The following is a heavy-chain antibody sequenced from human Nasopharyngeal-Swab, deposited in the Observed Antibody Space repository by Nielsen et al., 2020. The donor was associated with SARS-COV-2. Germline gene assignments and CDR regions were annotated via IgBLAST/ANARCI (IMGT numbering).Heavy chain of an antibody. V-gene: IGHV4-4*02. CDR1: GGSIRSSNW. CDR3: ARDIKPLGYCSSTSCYDYYYYYMDV. D-gene: IGHD2-2*01. Sequence: SETLSLTCAVSGGSIRSSNWWSWVRQPPGKGLEWFGEIYHSGSTNYNPSLKSRVTISVDKSKNQFSLKLSSVTAADTAVYYCARDIKPLGYCSSTSCYDYYYYYMDVWGKGTTVTVSS. J-gene: IGHJ6*03. CDR2: IYHSGST.